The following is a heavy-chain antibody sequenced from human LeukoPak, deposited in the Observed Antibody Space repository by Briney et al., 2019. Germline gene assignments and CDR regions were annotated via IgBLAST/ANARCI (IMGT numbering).Heavy chain of an antibody. V-gene: IGHV1-69*01. J-gene: IGHJ4*02. CDR3: ARDGPPGYCSGGSCYGY. CDR1: GGTFSSYA. Sequence: GSSVKVSCKASGGTFSSYAISWVRQAPGQGLEWMGGTIPIFGTANYAQKFQGRVTITADESTSTAYMELSSLRSEDTAVYYCARDGPPGYCSGGSCYGYWGQGTLVTVSS. CDR2: TIPIFGTA. D-gene: IGHD2-15*01.